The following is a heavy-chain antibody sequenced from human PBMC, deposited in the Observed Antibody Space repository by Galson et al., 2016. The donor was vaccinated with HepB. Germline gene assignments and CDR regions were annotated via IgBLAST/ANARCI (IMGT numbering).Heavy chain of an antibody. V-gene: IGHV4-39*01. J-gene: IGHJ4*02. Sequence: SETLSLTCTVSGGSISSGSYYWAWIRQPPGKGLEWIGSIYYSGSTYHNPSLRSRLTISVDTSNNQFSLKLSSVTAADTALYYCARQIRDGFSLYYFDFWGQGILVTVSS. CDR3: ARQIRDGFSLYYFDF. CDR1: GGSISSGSYY. D-gene: IGHD5-24*01. CDR2: IYYSGST.